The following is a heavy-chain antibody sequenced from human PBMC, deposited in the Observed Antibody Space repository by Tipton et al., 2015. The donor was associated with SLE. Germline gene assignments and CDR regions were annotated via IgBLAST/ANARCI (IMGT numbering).Heavy chain of an antibody. CDR2: IYNSENT. CDR3: ARDPSDTSGFYTYSFDL. Sequence: TLSLTCTVSGGSISSGGYYWSWIRQPPGKGLEWIGYIYNSENTYNNPSLKSRLTISVDTSRNQFSLKLSSVTAADTAVYYCARDPSDTSGFYTYSFDLWGQGTPVTVSS. CDR1: GGSISSGGYY. V-gene: IGHV4-30-4*01. J-gene: IGHJ4*02. D-gene: IGHD3-22*01.